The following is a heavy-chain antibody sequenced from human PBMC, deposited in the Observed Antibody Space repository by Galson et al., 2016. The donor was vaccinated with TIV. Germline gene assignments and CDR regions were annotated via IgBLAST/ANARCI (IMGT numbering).Heavy chain of an antibody. CDR2: VHDAGST. Sequence: ETLSLTCAVSGGSFSGHFGAWIRQSPEKGLEWLGEVHDAGSTNYNPSRKSRLTRPADTANNQFPLRLTSVTAADTAVYFCARRRAPRQYLYYGLDVWGQGTTVVVSS. D-gene: IGHD2-2*01. V-gene: IGHV4-34*01. J-gene: IGHJ6*02. CDR3: ARRRAPRQYLYYGLDV. CDR1: GGSFSGHF.